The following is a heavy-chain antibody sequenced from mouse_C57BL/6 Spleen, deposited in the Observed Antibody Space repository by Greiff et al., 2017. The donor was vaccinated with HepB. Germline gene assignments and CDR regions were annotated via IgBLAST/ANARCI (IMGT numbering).Heavy chain of an antibody. V-gene: IGHV5-12*01. Sequence: EVMLVESGGGLVQPGGSLKLSCAASGFTFSDYYMYWVRQTPEKRLEWVAYISNGGGSTYYPDTVKGRFTISRDNAKNTLYLQMSRLKSEDTAMYYCARHYYSNYGYFDVWGTGTTVTVSS. CDR2: ISNGGGST. J-gene: IGHJ1*03. CDR1: GFTFSDYY. CDR3: ARHYYSNYGYFDV. D-gene: IGHD2-5*01.